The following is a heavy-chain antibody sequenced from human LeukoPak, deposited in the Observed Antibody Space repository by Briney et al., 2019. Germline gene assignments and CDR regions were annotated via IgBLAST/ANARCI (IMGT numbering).Heavy chain of an antibody. D-gene: IGHD6-13*01. CDR2: ISSSSSYI. J-gene: IGHJ4*02. V-gene: IGHV3-21*01. CDR3: AGEYSSSSPFDY. Sequence: GGSLRLSCAASGFAFSSYSMNWVRQAPGKGLEWVSSISSSSSYIYYGDSVKGRFTISRDNAKNSLYLQMNSLRAEDTAVYYCAGEYSSSSPFDYWGQGTLVTVSS. CDR1: GFAFSSYS.